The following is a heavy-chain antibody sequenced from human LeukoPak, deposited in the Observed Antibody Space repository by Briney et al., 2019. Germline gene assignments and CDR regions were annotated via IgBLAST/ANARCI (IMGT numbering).Heavy chain of an antibody. Sequence: PGGSLRLSCAASGFTFSSYDMHWVRQAPGKGLEGVAFIRYDGSNKYYADSVKGRFTISRDNSKNTLYVQMNSLRAEDTAVYYGANLRNWGQGTLVTVSS. CDR1: GFTFSSYD. V-gene: IGHV3-30*02. D-gene: IGHD3-10*01. CDR2: IRYDGSNK. CDR3: ANLRN. J-gene: IGHJ4*02.